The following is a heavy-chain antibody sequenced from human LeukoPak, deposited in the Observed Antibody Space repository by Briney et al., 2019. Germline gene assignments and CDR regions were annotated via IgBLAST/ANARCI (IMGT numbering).Heavy chain of an antibody. CDR3: VGVVSGLANGGYYSWASLGAFDI. V-gene: IGHV3-21*01. D-gene: IGHD3-22*01. CDR2: IDSSSTYI. Sequence: GGSLRLSCAASGFSFSNYAVNWVRQAPGKGLEWVSSIDSSSTYIFYADSLKGRFTISRDNAKNSLYLQVNSLRAEDTAVYYCVGVVSGLANGGYYSWASLGAFDIWGHGKMVTVSS. J-gene: IGHJ3*02. CDR1: GFSFSNYA.